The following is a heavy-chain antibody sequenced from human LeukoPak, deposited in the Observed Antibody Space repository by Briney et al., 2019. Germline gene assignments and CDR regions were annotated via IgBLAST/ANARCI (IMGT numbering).Heavy chain of an antibody. CDR1: GFTFSNYW. CDR3: ARCSSGWYSNDAFDI. J-gene: IGHJ3*02. V-gene: IGHV3-7*01. D-gene: IGHD6-19*01. Sequence: GGSLRLSXAASGFTFSNYWMSWVGQAPGKGLEWVANIKQDGSEKYYVGSVKGRFTISRDNAKNSLYLQMNSLRAEDTAVYYCARCSSGWYSNDAFDIWGQGTMVTVSS. CDR2: IKQDGSEK.